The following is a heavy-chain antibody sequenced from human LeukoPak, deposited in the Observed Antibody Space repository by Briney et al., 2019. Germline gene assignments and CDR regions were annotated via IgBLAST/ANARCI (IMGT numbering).Heavy chain of an antibody. CDR3: ARAPYYDFWSGYGWFDP. J-gene: IGHJ5*02. Sequence: GGSLRLSCAASGFTFSSYWMHWVRHAPGKGLVWVSRINSDGSSTSYADSVKGPFTISRDNAKNTLYLQMNSLRAEDTAVYYCARAPYYDFWSGYGWFDPWGQGTLVTVSS. D-gene: IGHD3-3*01. CDR1: GFTFSSYW. V-gene: IGHV3-74*01. CDR2: INSDGSST.